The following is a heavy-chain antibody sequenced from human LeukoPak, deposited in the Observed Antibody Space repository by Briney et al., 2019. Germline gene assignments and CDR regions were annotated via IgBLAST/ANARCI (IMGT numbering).Heavy chain of an antibody. J-gene: IGHJ4*02. D-gene: IGHD3-10*01. CDR1: GFTFSYYY. V-gene: IGHV3-69-1*01. Sequence: GGSLRLSCAASGFTFSYYYMNWVPQAPGKGLEWVSSINSSSTIYYADSVKGRFTISRDNAKNSLYVQMNSLRAEDTAVYYGAKGTKDYGSGSHNFDFWGQGNLVTVSS. CDR3: AKGTKDYGSGSHNFDF. CDR2: INSSSTI.